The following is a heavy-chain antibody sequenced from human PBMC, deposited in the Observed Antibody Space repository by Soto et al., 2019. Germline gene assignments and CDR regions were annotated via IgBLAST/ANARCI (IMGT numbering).Heavy chain of an antibody. D-gene: IGHD3-10*01. Sequence: EVQLLESGGGLVQPGGSLRLSCAASGFTFSSYAMSWVRPAPGKGLEWVSAISGSGGRTYYADSVKGRFTISRDNSKNRLYLQMNSLRAEDTAVYYCGKDASELLWFGDQVWGRTERLNLYYMGVWGKGTTVTVS. CDR1: GFTFSSYA. V-gene: IGHV3-23*01. J-gene: IGHJ6*03. CDR3: GKDASELLWFGDQVWGRTERLNLYYMGV. CDR2: ISGSGGRT.